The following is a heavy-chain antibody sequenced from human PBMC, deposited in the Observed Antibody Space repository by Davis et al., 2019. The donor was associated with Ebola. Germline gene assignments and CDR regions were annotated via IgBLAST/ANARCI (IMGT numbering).Heavy chain of an antibody. D-gene: IGHD2/OR15-2a*01. CDR1: GYTFTTYG. J-gene: IGHJ6*02. CDR2: VSPYNGNT. V-gene: IGHV1-18*01. CDR3: ARKYCPRTNCVWPGNGMDV. Sequence: AASVKVSCKASGYTFTTYGISWVRQAPGQGLEWMGWVSPYNGNTNYALSLQGRVTMTTDTSTNTAYMELMSLTSDDTAVYFCARKYCPRTNCVWPGNGMDVWGQGTMVTVSS.